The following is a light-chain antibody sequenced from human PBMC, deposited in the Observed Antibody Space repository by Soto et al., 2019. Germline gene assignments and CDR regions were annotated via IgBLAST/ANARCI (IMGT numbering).Light chain of an antibody. CDR3: QQYGSSPFT. Sequence: EIVWTQSPGTLSLSPGERATLSCRASQSVSSSYLAWYHQKPGQTPRLLIYGASSRATGIPDRFSGSGAGTDFTLTISRLEPEDFAVYYCQQYGSSPFTFGQGTKLEIK. V-gene: IGKV3-20*01. CDR2: GAS. J-gene: IGKJ2*01. CDR1: QSVSSSY.